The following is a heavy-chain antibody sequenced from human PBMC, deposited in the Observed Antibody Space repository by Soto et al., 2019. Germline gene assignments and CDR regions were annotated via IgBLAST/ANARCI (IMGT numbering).Heavy chain of an antibody. J-gene: IGHJ5*02. CDR3: ARGGQWLVQDNWFDP. CDR2: IYYSGST. D-gene: IGHD6-19*01. V-gene: IGHV4-31*03. CDR1: GGSISSGGYY. Sequence: SETLSLTCTVSGGSISSGGYYWSWIRQHPGKGLEWIGYIYYSGSTYYNPSLKSRVTISVDTSKNQFSLKLSSVTAADTAVYYCARGGQWLVQDNWFDPWGQGTLVTVSS.